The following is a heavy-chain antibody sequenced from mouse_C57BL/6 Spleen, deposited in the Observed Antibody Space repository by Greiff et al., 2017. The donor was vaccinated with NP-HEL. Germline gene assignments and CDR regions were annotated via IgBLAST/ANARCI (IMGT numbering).Heavy chain of an antibody. CDR1: GYTFTSYW. V-gene: IGHV1-55*01. CDR3: ASWGGQLRLQVAY. D-gene: IGHD3-2*02. J-gene: IGHJ3*01. Sequence: VQLQQPGAELVKPGASVKMSCKASGYTFTSYWITWVKQRPGQGLEWIGDIYPGSGSTNYNEKFKSKATLTVDTSSSTAYMQLSSLTSEDSAVYYCASWGGQLRLQVAYWGQGTLVTVSA. CDR2: IYPGSGST.